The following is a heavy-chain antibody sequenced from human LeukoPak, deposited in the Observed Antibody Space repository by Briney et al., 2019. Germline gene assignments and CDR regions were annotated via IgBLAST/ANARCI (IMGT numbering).Heavy chain of an antibody. Sequence: PSGTLSLTCTVSGGSISSYYWSWIRQPPGKGLEWIGYIYYSGSTNYNPSLKSRVTISVDTSKNQFSLKLSSVTAADTAVYYCARDRGGYTYSHDYWGQGTLVTVSS. V-gene: IGHV4-59*12. CDR3: ARDRGGYTYSHDY. D-gene: IGHD5-18*01. J-gene: IGHJ4*02. CDR2: IYYSGST. CDR1: GGSISSYY.